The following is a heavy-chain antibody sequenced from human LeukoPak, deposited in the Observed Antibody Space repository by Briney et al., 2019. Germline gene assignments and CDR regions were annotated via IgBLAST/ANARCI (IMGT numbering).Heavy chain of an antibody. Sequence: PGGSLRLSCAASGFTFSNYVMHWVRQAPGKGLEWVAVISYAESHKYYTDSVKSRFTISRDNSKSTLYLQMNSLRADDTAVYYCARDPGTLVTPVAFDLWGQGTMVTVSS. J-gene: IGHJ3*01. D-gene: IGHD4-23*01. CDR3: ARDPGTLVTPVAFDL. CDR2: ISYAESHK. CDR1: GFTFSNYV. V-gene: IGHV3-30*04.